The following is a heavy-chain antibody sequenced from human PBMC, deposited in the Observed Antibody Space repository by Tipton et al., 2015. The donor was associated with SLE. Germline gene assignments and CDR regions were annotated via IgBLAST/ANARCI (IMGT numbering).Heavy chain of an antibody. Sequence: TLSLTCTVSGGSISSGSYYWSWIRQPAGKGLEWIGRIYTSGSTNYNPSLKSRVTMSVDTSKNHFSLRLSSVTAADTAVYYCARSRIGLGYNFDMDVWGKGTTVTVSS. CDR3: ARSRIGLGYNFDMDV. CDR2: IYTSGST. J-gene: IGHJ6*03. V-gene: IGHV4-61*02. D-gene: IGHD7-27*01. CDR1: GGSISSGSYY.